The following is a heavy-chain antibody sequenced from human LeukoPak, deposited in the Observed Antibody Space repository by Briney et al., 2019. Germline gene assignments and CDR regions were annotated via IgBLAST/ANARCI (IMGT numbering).Heavy chain of an antibody. CDR1: GYTFTSYD. D-gene: IGHD3-9*01. CDR3: ARGQYYDILTGYYYYSYGMDV. Sequence: ASVKVSCKASGYTFTSYDINWVRQATGQGLEWMGWMNPNSGNTGYAQKFQGRVTMTRNTSISTAYMELSSMRSEDTAVYYCARGQYYDILTGYYYYSYGMDVWGQGTTVTVSS. CDR2: MNPNSGNT. J-gene: IGHJ6*02. V-gene: IGHV1-8*01.